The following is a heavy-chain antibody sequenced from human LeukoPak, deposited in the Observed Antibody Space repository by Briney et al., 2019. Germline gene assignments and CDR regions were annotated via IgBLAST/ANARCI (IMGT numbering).Heavy chain of an antibody. V-gene: IGHV3-7*01. CDR1: GFIFTSYW. Sequence: GGSLRLSCAASGFIFTSYWMTWVRQAPGKGLEWVANTKQDGSEKYYVDSVKGRFTISRDNAKNSLYLQMNGLRADDTAVYYCARVSSSGWDYYYYYYMDVWGKGTTVTVSS. CDR3: ARVSSSGWDYYYYYYMDV. J-gene: IGHJ6*03. D-gene: IGHD6-19*01. CDR2: TKQDGSEK.